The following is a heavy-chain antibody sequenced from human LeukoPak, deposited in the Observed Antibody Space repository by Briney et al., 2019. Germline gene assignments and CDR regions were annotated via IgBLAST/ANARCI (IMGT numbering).Heavy chain of an antibody. Sequence: RSSETLSLTCTGSGGSISSGDYYWSCIRQPPGKGLGWIGYIYYSGSTYYNPSLKSRVTISVGTSKNQFSLKLSSVTAADTAVYYCARGPGSGRYGMDVWGQGTTVTVSS. CDR3: ARGPGSGRYGMDV. CDR2: IYYSGST. CDR1: GGSISSGDYY. D-gene: IGHD3-10*01. V-gene: IGHV4-30-4*01. J-gene: IGHJ6*02.